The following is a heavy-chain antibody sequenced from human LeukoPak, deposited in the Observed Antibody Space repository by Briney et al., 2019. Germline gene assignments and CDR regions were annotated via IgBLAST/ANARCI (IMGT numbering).Heavy chain of an antibody. J-gene: IGHJ4*02. V-gene: IGHV1-2*02. CDR2: INPNSGGT. D-gene: IGHD3-3*01. Sequence: EASVKVSCKASGYTFTGYYMHWVRQAPGQGLEWMGWINPNSGGTNYAQKFQGRVTMTRDTSISTAYMELSRLRSDDTAVYYCARGRPGYDFWSGFPNYWGQGTLVTVSS. CDR3: ARGRPGYDFWSGFPNY. CDR1: GYTFTGYY.